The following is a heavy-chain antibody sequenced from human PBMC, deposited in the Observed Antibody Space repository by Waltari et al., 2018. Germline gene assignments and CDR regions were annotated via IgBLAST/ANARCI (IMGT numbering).Heavy chain of an antibody. CDR2: IYYSGST. Sequence: QVQLQESGPGLVKPSQTLSLTCTVSVGSISSGGYYWSWIRQHPGKGLEWIGYIYYSGSTYYNPSLKSLVTISVDTSKNQFSLKLSSVTAADTAVYYCARVNYDSSATLDYYMDVWGKGTTVTVSS. J-gene: IGHJ6*03. D-gene: IGHD3-22*01. V-gene: IGHV4-31*01. CDR3: ARVNYDSSATLDYYMDV. CDR1: VGSISSGGYY.